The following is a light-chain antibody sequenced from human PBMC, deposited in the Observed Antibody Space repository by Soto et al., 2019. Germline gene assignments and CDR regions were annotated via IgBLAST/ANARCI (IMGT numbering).Light chain of an antibody. CDR3: AAGDAGLSGPA. V-gene: IGLV1-47*01. CDR1: NSNIGSKY. J-gene: IGLJ2*01. Sequence: SDLTQPPSASGTPGQRVTISCSASNSNIGSKYVYWYHQHPGTAPKLLMYTNNQRASGVPDRFSGSKSGTSASLAISGLRSEEEADYYGAAGDAGLSGPAFGGGTKVTVL. CDR2: TNN.